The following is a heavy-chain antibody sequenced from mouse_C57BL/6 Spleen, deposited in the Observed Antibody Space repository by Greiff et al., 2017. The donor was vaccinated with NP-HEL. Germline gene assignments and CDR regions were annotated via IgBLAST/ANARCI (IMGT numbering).Heavy chain of an antibody. Sequence: QVQLQQPGAELVMPGASVKLSCKASGYTFTSYWMHWVKQRPGQGLEWIGEIDPSDSYTNYNQKFKGKSTLTVDKSSSTAYMQLSSLTSEDSAVYYCARSGDYDGFFAYWGQGTLVTVSA. V-gene: IGHV1-69*01. CDR2: IDPSDSYT. D-gene: IGHD2-3*01. J-gene: IGHJ3*01. CDR1: GYTFTSYW. CDR3: ARSGDYDGFFAY.